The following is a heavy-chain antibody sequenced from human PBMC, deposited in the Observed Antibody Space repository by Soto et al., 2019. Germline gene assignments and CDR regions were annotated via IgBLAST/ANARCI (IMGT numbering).Heavy chain of an antibody. V-gene: IGHV5-51*01. D-gene: IGHD6-6*01. Sequence: GAAEKSSGKGCGYRLSRYWSGWVRQKTGKGLEWMGIIYPGDSDTRYSPSFQGQVTISADKSISTAYLQWSSLKASDTAMYYCSIHVSSIAARRSFYYYGMDVWGQGTTVTVSS. CDR3: SIHVSSIAARRSFYYYGMDV. J-gene: IGHJ6*02. CDR2: IYPGDSDT. CDR1: GYRLSRYW.